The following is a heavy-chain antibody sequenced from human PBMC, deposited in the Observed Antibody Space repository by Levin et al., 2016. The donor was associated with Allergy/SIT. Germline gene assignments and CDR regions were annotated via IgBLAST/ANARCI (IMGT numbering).Heavy chain of an antibody. CDR3: ARNYYGSGSPYYYGMDV. Sequence: ASVKVSCKASGYTFNTYAMSWVRQAPGQGLEWMGGISGDSGKTYYAQKFQGRVSMTTDTSTSTAYMELRSLRFDDTAIYYCARNYYGSGSPYYYGMDVWGQGTTVTVSS. D-gene: IGHD3-10*01. CDR2: ISGDSGKT. CDR1: GYTFNTYA. V-gene: IGHV1-18*04. J-gene: IGHJ6*02.